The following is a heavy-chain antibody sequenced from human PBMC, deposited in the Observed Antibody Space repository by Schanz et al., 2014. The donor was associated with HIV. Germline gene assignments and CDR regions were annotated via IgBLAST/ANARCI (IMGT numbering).Heavy chain of an antibody. V-gene: IGHV3-23*04. Sequence: VQLVESGGGVVQPGRSLRLSCAASGFTLEDYAMHWVRQVPGKGLEWVSVVTSSGASTNSADSVKGRFTISRDNSKKTLYLHMRSLGVGDTAVYYCAKGGPTVLTGFDQWGQGTLVTVSS. D-gene: IGHD4-17*01. CDR3: AKGGPTVLTGFDQ. CDR1: GFTLEDYA. CDR2: VTSSGAST. J-gene: IGHJ4*02.